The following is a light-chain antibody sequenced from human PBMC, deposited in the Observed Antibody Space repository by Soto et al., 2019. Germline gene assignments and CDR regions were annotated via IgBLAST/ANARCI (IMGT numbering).Light chain of an antibody. CDR1: QSVSRSN. V-gene: IGKV3-20*01. CDR3: EQYGSSPPSIT. CDR2: GTS. Sequence: PRERATVSLIASQSVSRSNLAWYQHKPGQAPRLLIYGTSNRATGIPDRFTGSGSGTDLTLTISSLEPEDFAVYYCEQYGSSPPSITFGQGTRLEIK. J-gene: IGKJ5*01.